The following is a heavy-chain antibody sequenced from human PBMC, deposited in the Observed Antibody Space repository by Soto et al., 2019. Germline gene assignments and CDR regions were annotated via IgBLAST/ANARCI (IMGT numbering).Heavy chain of an antibody. CDR1: GFTFSDHY. D-gene: IGHD2-8*01. V-gene: IGHV3-72*01. CDR2: TRNKANSYTT. J-gene: IGHJ3*02. CDR3: AAPYCTNGVCSDAFDI. Sequence: EVQLVESGGGLVQPGGSLRLSCAASGFTFSDHYMDWVRQAPGKGLEWVGRTRNKANSYTTEYAASVKGRFTISRDDSKNSLYLQMNSLKNEDTAVYYCAAPYCTNGVCSDAFDIWGQGTMVTVSS.